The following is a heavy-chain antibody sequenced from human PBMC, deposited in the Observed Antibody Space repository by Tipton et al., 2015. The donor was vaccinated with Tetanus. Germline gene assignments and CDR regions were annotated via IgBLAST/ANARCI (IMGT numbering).Heavy chain of an antibody. CDR3: ARGLDPYKSGNF. CDR1: GDSIGRTSPY. V-gene: IGHV4-39*01. D-gene: IGHD5-24*01. CDR2: IYRRETT. Sequence: TLSLTCTVSGDSIGRTSPYWGWIRQPPGKDLEWIGSIYRRETTYYNPPLKSRVTVSIDMSKNQFSLKLSSVTAADTAVYFCARGLDPYKSGNFWGQGTLVTVSS. J-gene: IGHJ4*02.